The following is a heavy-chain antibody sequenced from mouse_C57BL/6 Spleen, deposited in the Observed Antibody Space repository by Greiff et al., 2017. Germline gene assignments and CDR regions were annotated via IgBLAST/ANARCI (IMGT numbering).Heavy chain of an antibody. J-gene: IGHJ3*01. CDR3: ARSRDGYYVAY. Sequence: QVQLQQSGAELARPGASVKMSCKASGYTFTSYTMHWVKQRPGQGLEWIGYINPSSGYTKSNQKFKDKATLTADKSSSTAYMQLSSLTSEDSAVYYCARSRDGYYVAYWGQGTLVTVSA. CDR2: INPSSGYT. D-gene: IGHD2-3*01. V-gene: IGHV1-4*01. CDR1: GYTFTSYT.